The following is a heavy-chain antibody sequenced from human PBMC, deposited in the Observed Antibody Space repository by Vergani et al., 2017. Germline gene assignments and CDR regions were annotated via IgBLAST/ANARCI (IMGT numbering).Heavy chain of an antibody. CDR1: GYTFTSYY. CDR2: SNPSGGST. CDR3: ARXVNYYGSGSYYYYGMDV. V-gene: IGHV1-46*01. J-gene: IGHJ6*02. Sequence: QVQLVQSGAEVKKPGASVKVSCKASGYTFTSYYMHWVRQAPGQGLEWMGISNPSGGSTSYAQKFQGRVTMTRDTPTGTVYMELRSLRSEDTGVYYCARXVNYYGSGSYYYYGMDVGGQGTTVTGSS. D-gene: IGHD3-10*01.